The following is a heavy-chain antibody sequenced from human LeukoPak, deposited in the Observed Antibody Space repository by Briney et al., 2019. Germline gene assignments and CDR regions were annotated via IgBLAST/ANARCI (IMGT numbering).Heavy chain of an antibody. CDR2: ISYSGDNT. J-gene: IGHJ6*04. CDR3: ASDPRDGGQNV. CDR1: GFDLNNYA. Sequence: GGSLRLSCAASGFDLNNYAMHWVRQAPGKGLEWVTLISYSGDNTYYADSVKGRFTFSRDKAKNTLYLQMNSLRPEDSAVYFCASDPRDGGQNVWGKGTTVTVSS. D-gene: IGHD5-24*01. V-gene: IGHV3-30*04.